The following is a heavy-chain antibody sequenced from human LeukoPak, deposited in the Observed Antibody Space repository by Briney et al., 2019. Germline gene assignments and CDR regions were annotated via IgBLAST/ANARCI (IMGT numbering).Heavy chain of an antibody. V-gene: IGHV1-24*01. CDR3: ARDYRGDY. CDR1: GYTLTELS. D-gene: IGHD4-11*01. J-gene: IGHJ4*02. Sequence: ASVKVSCKVSGYTLTELSMHWVRQAPGKGLEWMGGFDPEDGETIYAQKFQGRVTMTRDMSTSTVYMELSSLRSEDTAVYYCARDYRGDYWGQGTPVTVSS. CDR2: FDPEDGET.